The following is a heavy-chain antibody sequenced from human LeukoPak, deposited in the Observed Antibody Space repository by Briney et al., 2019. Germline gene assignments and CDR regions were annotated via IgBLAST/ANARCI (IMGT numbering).Heavy chain of an antibody. CDR1: GFTFSSYA. Sequence: PGGSLRLSCAASGFTFSSYAMSWVRQAPGKGLEWVSAISGSGGSTYYADSVKGRFTISRDNSKNTLYLQMNNLGAEDTAVYYCALSSRMAYDSSGYSIYWGQGTLVTVSS. CDR3: ALSSRMAYDSSGYSIY. D-gene: IGHD3-22*01. V-gene: IGHV3-23*01. CDR2: ISGSGGST. J-gene: IGHJ4*02.